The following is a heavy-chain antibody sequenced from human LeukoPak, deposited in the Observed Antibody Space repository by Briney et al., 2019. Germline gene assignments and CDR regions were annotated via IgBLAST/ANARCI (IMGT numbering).Heavy chain of an antibody. CDR1: GVSISDTSYY. V-gene: IGHV4-39*01. J-gene: IGHJ6*02. Sequence: PSETLSLTCSVSGVSISDTSYYWAWIRQSPGKGLEWIGTIYYSGTTYYNTSLRGRLTISVDMSTNQFSLKVTSVTAADTAVYYCAGRRGYSRAVTIYYYGVDVWGQGITVTVSS. CDR3: AGRRGYSRAVTIYYYGVDV. D-gene: IGHD6-13*01. CDR2: IYYSGTT.